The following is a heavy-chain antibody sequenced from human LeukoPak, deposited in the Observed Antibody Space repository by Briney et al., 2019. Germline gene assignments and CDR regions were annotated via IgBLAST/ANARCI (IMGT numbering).Heavy chain of an antibody. CDR2: IYNTGAT. CDR1: GFTFSDNY. V-gene: IGHV3-53*01. CDR3: ARIEWERLGRAFDI. J-gene: IGHJ3*02. Sequence: GGSLRLSCAASGFTFSDNYMTWVRQPPGKGLEWVSSIYNTGATRYAESVKGRFTISRDNSKNTLFLQMNSLRAEDMAVYYCARIEWERLGRAFDIWGQGTMVTVSS. D-gene: IGHD1-26*01.